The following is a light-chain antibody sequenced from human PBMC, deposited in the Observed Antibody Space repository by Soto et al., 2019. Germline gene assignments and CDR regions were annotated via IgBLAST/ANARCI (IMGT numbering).Light chain of an antibody. CDR1: SSDIGFYNY. J-gene: IGLJ1*01. CDR3: TSYTNSPSYV. Sequence: QSALTQPASVSGSPGQSITISCTGTSSDIGFYNYVSSYQQHPGKAPKLMIYDVSNRPSGISNRFSGSKSGNTASLTISGLQAEDEADYYCTSYTNSPSYVFGTGTKVTVL. V-gene: IGLV2-14*01. CDR2: DVS.